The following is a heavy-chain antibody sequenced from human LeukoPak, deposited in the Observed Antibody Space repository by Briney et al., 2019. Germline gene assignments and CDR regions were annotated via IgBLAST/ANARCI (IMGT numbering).Heavy chain of an antibody. CDR3: ARDRYYGMDV. CDR2: INSDGGST. Sequence: PGGSVGLSCVASGYTFSGYLMHWVRQVPGKGLVWVSRINSDGGSTAYADSVKGRFTISRDNAKNTLYLQMNSLRVEDTAVYYCARDRYYGMDVWGQGHPITVSS. J-gene: IGHJ6*02. V-gene: IGHV3-74*01. CDR1: GYTFSGYL.